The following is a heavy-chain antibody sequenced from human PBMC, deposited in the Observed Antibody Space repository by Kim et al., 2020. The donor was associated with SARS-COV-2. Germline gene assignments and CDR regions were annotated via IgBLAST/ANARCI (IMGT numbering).Heavy chain of an antibody. CDR2: IIPILGIA. Sequence: SVKVSCKASGGTFSSYAISWVRQAPGQGLEWMGRIIPILGIANYAQKFQGRVTITADKSTSTAYMELSSLRSEDTAVYYCARDTGDIVVVPAAHYYYYG. CDR1: GGTFSSYA. D-gene: IGHD2-2*01. V-gene: IGHV1-69*04. J-gene: IGHJ6*01. CDR3: ARDTGDIVVVPAAHYYYYG.